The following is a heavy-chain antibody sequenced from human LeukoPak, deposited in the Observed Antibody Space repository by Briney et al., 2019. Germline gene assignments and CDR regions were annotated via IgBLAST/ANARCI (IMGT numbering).Heavy chain of an antibody. CDR2: ISSSGST. D-gene: IGHD5/OR15-5a*01. CDR1: GGSISSHY. J-gene: IGHJ6*03. Sequence: SETLSPTCTVSGGSISSHYWIWIRQSPEKGLEWIGDISSSGSTGYNPSLRSRVTISVDPSKNQFSLNLSSVTAADTAVYCCARGALRGFYAFFYMDVRGKGTTVTVSS. CDR3: ARGALRGFYAFFYMDV. V-gene: IGHV4-59*11.